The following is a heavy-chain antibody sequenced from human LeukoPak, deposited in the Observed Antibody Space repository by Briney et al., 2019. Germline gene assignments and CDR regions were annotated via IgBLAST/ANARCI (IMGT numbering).Heavy chain of an antibody. CDR3: ARFSSSWRILFDY. Sequence: GESLKISCKGSGYSFTSYWIAWVRQMPGKGLEWMGIIYPGDSDTRYSPSFQGQVTISADKSISTAYLQWSSLKASDTAMYYCARFSSSWRILFDYWGQGTLVTVSS. J-gene: IGHJ4*02. CDR2: IYPGDSDT. CDR1: GYSFTSYW. V-gene: IGHV5-51*01. D-gene: IGHD6-13*01.